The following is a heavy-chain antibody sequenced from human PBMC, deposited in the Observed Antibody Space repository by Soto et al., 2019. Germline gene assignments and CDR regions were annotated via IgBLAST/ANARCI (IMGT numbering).Heavy chain of an antibody. CDR1: GGSFSGYY. D-gene: IGHD6-6*01. J-gene: IGHJ6*02. V-gene: IGHV4-34*01. CDR2: INHSGST. CDR3: ARGEKRIAARYYYYCGMDV. Sequence: SETLSLTCAVYGGSFSGYYWSWIRQPPGKGLEWIGEINHSGSTNYNPSLKSRVTISVDTSKNQYSLKLSSVTAADTAVYYCARGEKRIAARYYYYCGMDVWGQGTTVTVSS.